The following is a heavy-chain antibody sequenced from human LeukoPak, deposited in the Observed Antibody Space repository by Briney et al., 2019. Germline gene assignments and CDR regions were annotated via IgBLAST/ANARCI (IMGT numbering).Heavy chain of an antibody. CDR2: INHSGST. CDR3: ARRIPDYYGSGSYYS. D-gene: IGHD3-10*01. Sequence: PETLSLTCAVYGGSFSGYYWSWIRQPPGKGLEWIGEINHSGSTNYNPSLKSRVTISVDTSKNQFSLKLSSVTAADTAVYYCARRIPDYYGSGSYYSWGQGTLVTVSS. CDR1: GGSFSGYY. V-gene: IGHV4-34*01. J-gene: IGHJ4*02.